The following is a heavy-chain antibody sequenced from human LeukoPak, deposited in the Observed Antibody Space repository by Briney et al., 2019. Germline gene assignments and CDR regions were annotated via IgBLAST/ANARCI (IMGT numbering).Heavy chain of an antibody. J-gene: IGHJ2*01. V-gene: IGHV1-18*01. Sequence: ASVKVSCKASGYTFTSYGISWVRQAPGQGLEWMGWISAYNGNTNYAQKLQGRVTMTTDTSTSTAYMELRSLRSDDTAVYYCARIFMGATTSLWYFDLWGRGTLVTVSS. CDR3: ARIFMGATTSLWYFDL. CDR2: ISAYNGNT. CDR1: GYTFTSYG. D-gene: IGHD1-26*01.